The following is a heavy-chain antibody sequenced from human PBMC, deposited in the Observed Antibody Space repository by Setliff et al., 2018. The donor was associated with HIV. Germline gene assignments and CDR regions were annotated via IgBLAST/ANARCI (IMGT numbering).Heavy chain of an antibody. V-gene: IGHV4-4*07. CDR2: IYTSGST. CDR1: GDSITSRPY. D-gene: IGHD3-10*01. Sequence: ASETLSLTCTVSGDSITSRPYWTWVRLPAGKGLEWIGRIYTSGSTNYNPSLKSRVSMSIDTSDNQFSLNLNSVTAADTAVYYCAGEFAYWGQGALVTVSS. CDR3: AGEFAY. J-gene: IGHJ4*02.